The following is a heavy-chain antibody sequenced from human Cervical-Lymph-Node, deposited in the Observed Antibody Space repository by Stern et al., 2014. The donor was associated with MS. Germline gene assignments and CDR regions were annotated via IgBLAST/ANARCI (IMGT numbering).Heavy chain of an antibody. CDR2: IYPGDSDT. D-gene: IGHD4-17*01. V-gene: IGHV5-51*01. CDR3: ASHDYGGYVSYYYGLDV. J-gene: IGHJ6*02. Sequence: EVQLVESEAEVEKPGESLKISCQGSGYTFTTYWIAWVRQMPGKGLEWMGSIYPGDSDTKYSPSFRGQVTISADKSTSTAFLQWSSLKASDTGMYYCASHDYGGYVSYYYGLDVWAQGTTVTVSS. CDR1: GYTFTTYW.